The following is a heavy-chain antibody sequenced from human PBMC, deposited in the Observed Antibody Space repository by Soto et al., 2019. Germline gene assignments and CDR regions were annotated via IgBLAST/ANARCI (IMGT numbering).Heavy chain of an antibody. V-gene: IGHV3-11*01. CDR1: GFTFSDYY. CDR3: AGKGYSSSWYTWMFDY. D-gene: IGHD6-13*01. Sequence: QVQLVESGGGLVKPGGSLRLSCAASGFTFSDYYMSWIRQAPGKGLEWVSYISSSGSTIYYADSVKGRFTISRDNAKNSLYPQMNSLRAEDTAVYYCAGKGYSSSWYTWMFDYWGQGTLVTVSS. CDR2: ISSSGSTI. J-gene: IGHJ4*02.